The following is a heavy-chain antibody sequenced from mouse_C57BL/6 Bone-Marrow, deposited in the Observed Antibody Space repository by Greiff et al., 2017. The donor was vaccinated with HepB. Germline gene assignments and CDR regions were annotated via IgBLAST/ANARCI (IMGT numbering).Heavy chain of an antibody. CDR1: GYAFSSSW. CDR3: ARGPLEH. J-gene: IGHJ2*01. CDR2: IYPGDGDT. Sequence: VKLMESGPELVKPGASVKISCKASGYAFSSSWMNWVKQRPGKGLEWIGRIYPGDGDTNYNGKFKGKATLTADKSSSTAYMQLSSLTSEDSAVYFCARGPLEHWGQGTTLTVSS. V-gene: IGHV1-82*01.